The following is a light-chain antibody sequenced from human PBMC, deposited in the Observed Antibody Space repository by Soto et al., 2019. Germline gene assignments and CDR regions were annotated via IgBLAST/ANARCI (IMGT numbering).Light chain of an antibody. CDR3: CSYAGSNWGYV. CDR2: KVS. CDR1: SSDIGSYNL. J-gene: IGLJ1*01. Sequence: QSALTQPASLSGSPGQSITISCTGTSSDIGSYNLVSWYQHQSGTAPKLIIYKVSQWPSGVSDRFSASKSGNTASLTISGLQAEDEADYYCCSYAGSNWGYVFGTGTKLTVL. V-gene: IGLV2-23*02.